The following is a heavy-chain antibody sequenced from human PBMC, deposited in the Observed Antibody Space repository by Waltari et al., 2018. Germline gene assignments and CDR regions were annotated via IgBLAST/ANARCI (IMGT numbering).Heavy chain of an antibody. CDR2: INHSGST. D-gene: IGHD3-22*01. CDR3: ARAYWFRIDP. V-gene: IGHV4-34*01. CDR1: GGSFSGYY. Sequence: AGLLKPSETLSLTCAVYGGSFSGYYWSWIRQPPGKGLEWIGEINHSGSTNYNPSLKSRVTISVDTSKNQFSLKLSSVTAADTAVYYCARAYWFRIDPWGQGTLVTVSS. J-gene: IGHJ5*02.